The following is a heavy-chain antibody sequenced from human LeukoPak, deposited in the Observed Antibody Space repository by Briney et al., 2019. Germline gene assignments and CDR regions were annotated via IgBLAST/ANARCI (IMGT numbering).Heavy chain of an antibody. Sequence: SETLSLTCTVSGGSISSYYWSWIRQPPGKGLEWIGYIYYSGSTNYNPSLKSRVTTSVDTSKNQFSLKLSSVTAADTAVYYCASLGYRYYFDYWGQGTLVTVSS. CDR3: ASLGYRYYFDY. J-gene: IGHJ4*02. CDR2: IYYSGST. CDR1: GGSISSYY. V-gene: IGHV4-59*01. D-gene: IGHD5-18*01.